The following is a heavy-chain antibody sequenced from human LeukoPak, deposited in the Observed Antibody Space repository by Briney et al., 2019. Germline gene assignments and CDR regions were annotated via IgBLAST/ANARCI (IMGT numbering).Heavy chain of an antibody. Sequence: GGSLRLSCAASGFTFSTSAMSWVRQAPGKGLEWVSYIDGGGGSTNYADSVKGRFTISRDNSKNTLYLQMNSLRAEDTAIYYCAKENWYLYNNNWYKTWFDPWGQGTLVTVSS. D-gene: IGHD6-13*01. CDR3: AKENWYLYNNNWYKTWFDP. V-gene: IGHV3-23*01. CDR1: GFTFSTSA. J-gene: IGHJ5*02. CDR2: IDGGGGST.